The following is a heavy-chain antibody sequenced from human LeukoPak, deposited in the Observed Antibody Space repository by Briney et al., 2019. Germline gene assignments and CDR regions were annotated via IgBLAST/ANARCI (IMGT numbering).Heavy chain of an antibody. CDR1: GGTFISYA. J-gene: IGHJ6*02. V-gene: IGHV1-69*13. D-gene: IGHD3-3*01. CDR2: IIPIFGTA. CDR3: AGLRFLEWSRHYYYGMDV. Sequence: SVKLSCKASGGTFISYAISWVRQAPGQGLEWMGGIIPIFGTANYAQKFQGRVTITADESTSTAYMELSSLRSEDTAVYYCAGLRFLEWSRHYYYGMDVWGQGTTVTVSS.